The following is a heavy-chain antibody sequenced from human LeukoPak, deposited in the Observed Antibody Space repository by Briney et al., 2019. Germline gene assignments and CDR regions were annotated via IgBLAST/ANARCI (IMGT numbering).Heavy chain of an antibody. CDR1: GFTVSSNY. Sequence: GGSLRLSCAASGFTVSSNYMSWVSQAPGKGLKWVSVIYSGGSTYYADSVKGRFTISRDNSKNTLYLQMNSLRAEDTAVYYCAAGTYSSSWPLDYWGQGTLVTVSS. CDR2: IYSGGST. J-gene: IGHJ4*02. CDR3: AAGTYSSSWPLDY. D-gene: IGHD6-13*01. V-gene: IGHV3-53*01.